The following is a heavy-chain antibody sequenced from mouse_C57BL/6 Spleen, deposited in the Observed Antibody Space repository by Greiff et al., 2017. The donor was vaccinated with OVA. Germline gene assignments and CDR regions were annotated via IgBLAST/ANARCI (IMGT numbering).Heavy chain of an antibody. CDR3: GRGKGDYYAMDY. Sequence: QVQLQQSGAELVRPGTSVKVSCKASGYAFTNYLIEWVKQRPGQGLEWIGVINPGSGGTNYNEKFKGKATLTADKSSSTAYMQLSSLTSEDSAVYYCGRGKGDYYAMDYWGQGTSVTVSS. CDR2: INPGSGGT. J-gene: IGHJ4*01. CDR1: GYAFTNYL. V-gene: IGHV1-54*01.